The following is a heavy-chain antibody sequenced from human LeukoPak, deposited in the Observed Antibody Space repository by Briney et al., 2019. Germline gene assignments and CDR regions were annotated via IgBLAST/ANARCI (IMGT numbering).Heavy chain of an antibody. CDR2: INPNSGGT. J-gene: IGHJ5*02. V-gene: IGHV1-2*02. CDR3: ARGPLTALAHWFDP. D-gene: IGHD2-21*02. CDR1: GYTFTGYY. Sequence: ASVKVSCKASGYTFTGYYMHWVRQAPGQGLEWMGWINPNSGGTNYAQKFQGRVTMTRNTSISTAYMELSRLRSDDTAVYYCARGPLTALAHWFDPWGQGTLVTVSS.